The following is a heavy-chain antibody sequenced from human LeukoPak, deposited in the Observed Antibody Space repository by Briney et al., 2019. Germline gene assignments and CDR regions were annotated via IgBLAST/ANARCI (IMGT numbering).Heavy chain of an antibody. V-gene: IGHV1-18*01. Sequence: ASVKVSCKASGYTFTSYGISWVRQAPGQGLEWMGWISAYNGNTNYAQKLQGRVTMTRDMSTSTVYMELSSLRSEDTAVYYCAKDQSGYSSRVKVRGFDYWGQGTLVTVSS. J-gene: IGHJ4*02. CDR1: GYTFTSYG. CDR2: ISAYNGNT. CDR3: AKDQSGYSSRVKVRGFDY. D-gene: IGHD6-13*01.